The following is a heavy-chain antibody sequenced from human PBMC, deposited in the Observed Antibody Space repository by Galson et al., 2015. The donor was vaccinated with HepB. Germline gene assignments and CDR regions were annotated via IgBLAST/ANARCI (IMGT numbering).Heavy chain of an antibody. J-gene: IGHJ4*02. Sequence: SLRLSCAGSGFSFSSYGMHWVRQAPGKGLEWVALISYDAIDKYYVDSVKGRFTISRDNLKNTLDLLMNSLRPEDTALYYCAKDLYGSGSPIDYWGQGTLVTVSS. D-gene: IGHD3-10*01. CDR2: ISYDAIDK. CDR1: GFSFSSYG. CDR3: AKDLYGSGSPIDY. V-gene: IGHV3-30*18.